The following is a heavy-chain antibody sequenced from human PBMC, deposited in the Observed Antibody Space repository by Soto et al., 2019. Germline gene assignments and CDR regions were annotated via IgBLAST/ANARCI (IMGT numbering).Heavy chain of an antibody. Sequence: GGSLRLSCAASGFTFSSYGMHWVRQAPGKGLEWVAVISYDGSNKYYADSVKGRFTISRDNSKNTLYLQMNSLRAEDTAVYYCAKDERDGYNYQTLDYWGQGTLVTVS. CDR2: ISYDGSNK. D-gene: IGHD5-12*01. V-gene: IGHV3-30*18. CDR1: GFTFSSYG. CDR3: AKDERDGYNYQTLDY. J-gene: IGHJ4*02.